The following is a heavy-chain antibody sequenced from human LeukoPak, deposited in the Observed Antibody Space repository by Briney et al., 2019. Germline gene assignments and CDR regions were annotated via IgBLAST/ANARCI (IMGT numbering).Heavy chain of an antibody. CDR2: IYSGGNT. Sequence: GGSLTLSCAASGFTVSSNYMTWVRQAPGKGLEWVSVIYSGGNTYYADSVKDRFTIPRDKSKNTLYLRMDSLRAEDTAVYYCARTDRREGYNHYYYGMDVWGQGTTVTVSS. CDR3: ARTDRREGYNHYYYGMDV. CDR1: GFTVSSNY. J-gene: IGHJ6*02. V-gene: IGHV3-66*01. D-gene: IGHD5-24*01.